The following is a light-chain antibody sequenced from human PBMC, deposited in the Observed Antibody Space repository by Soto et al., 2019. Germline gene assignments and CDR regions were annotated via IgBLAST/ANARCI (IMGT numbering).Light chain of an antibody. CDR2: NSH. J-gene: IGLJ3*02. V-gene: IGLV1-44*01. Sequence: QSVLTQPPSASGTPGQRVAISCSGSSSNIAKNAVVWYQQLPGTAPKLLISNSHQRPSGVPDRFSGSKSGTSASLAISGLRSEDEADYYCAAWDDSLSGWVFGGGTKLTVL. CDR1: SSNIAKNA. CDR3: AAWDDSLSGWV.